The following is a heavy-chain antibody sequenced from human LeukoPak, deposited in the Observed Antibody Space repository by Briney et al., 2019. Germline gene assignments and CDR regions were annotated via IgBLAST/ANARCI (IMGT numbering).Heavy chain of an antibody. CDR1: GFTFSSYS. D-gene: IGHD3-22*01. CDR2: ISSSSSYI. Sequence: GGSLRLSCAASGFTFSSYSMNWVRQAPGKGLEWVSSISSSSSYIYYADSVKGRFTISRDNAKSSLYLQMNSLRAEDTAVYYCARDPRGDSSGFYFDYWGQGTLVTVSS. J-gene: IGHJ4*02. CDR3: ARDPRGDSSGFYFDY. V-gene: IGHV3-21*01.